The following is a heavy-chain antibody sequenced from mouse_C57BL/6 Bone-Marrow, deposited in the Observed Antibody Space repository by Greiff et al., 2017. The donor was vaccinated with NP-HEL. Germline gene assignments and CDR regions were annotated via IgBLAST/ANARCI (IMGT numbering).Heavy chain of an antibody. CDR1: GYTFTDYN. V-gene: IGHV1-18*01. D-gene: IGHD1-1*01. CDR2: INPNNGGT. Sequence: EVQLQQSGPELVKPGASVKIPCKASGYTFTDYNMDWVKQSHGKSLEWIGDINPNNGGTIYNQKFKGKATLTVDKSSSTAYMELRSLTSEDTAVYYCAVITTVVAYYYAMDYWGQGTSVTVSS. J-gene: IGHJ4*01. CDR3: AVITTVVAYYYAMDY.